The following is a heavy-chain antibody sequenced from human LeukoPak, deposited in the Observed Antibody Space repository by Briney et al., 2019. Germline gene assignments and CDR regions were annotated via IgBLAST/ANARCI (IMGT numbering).Heavy chain of an antibody. V-gene: IGHV4-30-4*01. D-gene: IGHD6-19*01. CDR3: ARETRIGVAGHYYFDY. CDR2: INHSGNT. CDR1: GGSISSGDYY. J-gene: IGHJ4*02. Sequence: SQTLSLTCTVSGGSISSGDYYWSWIRQPPGKGLEWIGEINHSGNTNYNPSLKSRVTISVDTSKNQFSLKLGSVTAADTAVYYCARETRIGVAGHYYFDYWGQGTLVTVSS.